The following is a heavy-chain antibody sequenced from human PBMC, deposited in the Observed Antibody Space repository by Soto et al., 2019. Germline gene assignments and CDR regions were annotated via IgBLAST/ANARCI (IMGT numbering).Heavy chain of an antibody. V-gene: IGHV2-70*11. Sequence: GSGPTLVNPTQTLTLTCTFSGFSLSTSGMCVSWIRQPPGKALEWLARIDWDDDKYYSTSLKTRLTISKDTSKNQVVLTMTNMDPVDTATYYCARIQGIRGAPFYYYYMDVWGKGTTVTVSS. D-gene: IGHD3-10*01. J-gene: IGHJ6*03. CDR1: GFSLSTSGMC. CDR3: ARIQGIRGAPFYYYYMDV. CDR2: IDWDDDK.